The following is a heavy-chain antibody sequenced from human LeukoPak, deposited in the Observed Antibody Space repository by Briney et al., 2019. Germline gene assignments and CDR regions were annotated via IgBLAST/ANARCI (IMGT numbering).Heavy chain of an antibody. CDR1: GGSFSAYY. CDR3: ARYFDYGGNSRVFQH. Sequence: PETLSLTCAVYGGSFSAYYWTWIRQPPGKGLEWIGEINHGGSTNYDPSLKSRVTISIDTAKNQFSLKMSSVTAADTAVYFCARYFDYGGNSRVFQHWGQGTLVTVSS. CDR2: INHGGST. J-gene: IGHJ1*01. V-gene: IGHV4-34*01. D-gene: IGHD4-23*01.